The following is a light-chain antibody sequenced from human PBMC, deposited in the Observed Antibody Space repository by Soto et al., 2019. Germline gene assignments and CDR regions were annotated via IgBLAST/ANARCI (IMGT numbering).Light chain of an antibody. V-gene: IGKV1-9*01. CDR2: GAS. CDR3: QQLNSYPRT. Sequence: DIQLTQSPSFLSASVGDSVTVTCRASQGISNFLAWYQQKPGKAPNLLIYGASTLRSGVPSRFSGSGSGTEFTLTISSLQPEDFATYYCQQLNSYPRTFGQGTKVDIK. CDR1: QGISNF. J-gene: IGKJ1*01.